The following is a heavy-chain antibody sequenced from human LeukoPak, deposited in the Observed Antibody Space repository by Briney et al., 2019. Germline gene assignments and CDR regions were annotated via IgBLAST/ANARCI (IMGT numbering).Heavy chain of an antibody. CDR1: GGSISSYY. D-gene: IGHD5-18*01. V-gene: IGHV4-59*01. CDR3: ARARIQLWLKAPWFDP. Sequence: PSETLSLTCTVSGGSISSYYWSWIRQPPGKGLEWIGYIYYSGSASYNPSLKSRVTISVDTSKNQFSLKVRSVTAADTAVYYCARARIQLWLKAPWFDPWGQGTLVSVSS. J-gene: IGHJ5*02. CDR2: IYYSGSA.